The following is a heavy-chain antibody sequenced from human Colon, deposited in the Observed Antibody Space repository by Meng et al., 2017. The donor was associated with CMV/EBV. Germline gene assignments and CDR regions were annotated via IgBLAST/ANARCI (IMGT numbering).Heavy chain of an antibody. Sequence: GGSLRLSCAASGFTFSLYWMTWVRQAPGKGLEWVANIKVDGSEKFYVDSVKGRFTISRDNAKNSLYLQMNSLRAEDTAVYFCARDTLSTVTRVPHFAIDVWGQGTTVTVSS. J-gene: IGHJ6*02. CDR1: GFTFSLYW. CDR2: IKVDGSEK. CDR3: ARDTLSTVTRVPHFAIDV. V-gene: IGHV3-7*01. D-gene: IGHD4-17*01.